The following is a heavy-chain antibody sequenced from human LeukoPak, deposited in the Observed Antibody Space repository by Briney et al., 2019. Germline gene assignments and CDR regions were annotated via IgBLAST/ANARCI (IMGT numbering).Heavy chain of an antibody. CDR1: GGSISSGDYY. V-gene: IGHV4-30-4*01. D-gene: IGHD5-18*01. Sequence: SETLSLTCTVSGGSISSGDYYWSWLRQPPGKGLVWIGYIYYSGSTYYNPSLKSRVTISVDTSKNQFSLKLSSVTAADTAVYYCARERVTWIQLEYYFDYWGQGTLVTVSS. CDR3: ARERVTWIQLEYYFDY. CDR2: IYYSGST. J-gene: IGHJ4*02.